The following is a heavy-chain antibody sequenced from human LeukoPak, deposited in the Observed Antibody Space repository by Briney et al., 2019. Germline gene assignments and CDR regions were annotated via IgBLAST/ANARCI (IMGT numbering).Heavy chain of an antibody. CDR2: IYSGGST. Sequence: GGSLRLSCAASGFTVSSNYMSWVRQAPGKGLEWVSVIYSGGSTYYADSAKGRFTISRHNSKNTLYLQMNSLRAEDTAVYYCARGLADSNDAFDIWGQGTMVTVSS. J-gene: IGHJ3*02. D-gene: IGHD3-22*01. V-gene: IGHV3-53*04. CDR1: GFTVSSNY. CDR3: ARGLADSNDAFDI.